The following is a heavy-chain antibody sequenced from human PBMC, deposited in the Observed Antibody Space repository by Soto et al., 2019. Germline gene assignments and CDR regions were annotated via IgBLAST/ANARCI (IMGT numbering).Heavy chain of an antibody. CDR3: AKDPWAYSGRNSFYSYFED. D-gene: IGHD3-10*01. CDR1: GFTFSAYG. CDR2: ISSDGGNK. V-gene: IGHV3-30*18. Sequence: GGSLRLSCAASGFTFSAYGIHGYRQAPGKGLEWVAAISSDGGNKFYGDSVKGRFTVSRDNSKNTVYLQVNSLRPEDRAIYYCAKDPWAYSGRNSFYSYFEDWGQRTLVTVSS. J-gene: IGHJ1*01.